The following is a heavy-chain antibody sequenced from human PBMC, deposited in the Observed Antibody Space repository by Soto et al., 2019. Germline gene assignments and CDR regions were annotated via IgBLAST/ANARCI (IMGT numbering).Heavy chain of an antibody. V-gene: IGHV3-23*01. D-gene: IGHD6-13*01. Sequence: PGGSLRLSCAAAGFTFSSYGMHWVRPTPGKGLEWVSAISGSGGSTYYADSVKGRFTISRDNSKNTLYLQMNSLRAEDTAVYYCAKDARIAAAGLIDYWGQGTLVTVSS. CDR3: AKDARIAAAGLIDY. CDR1: GFTFSSYG. CDR2: ISGSGGST. J-gene: IGHJ4*02.